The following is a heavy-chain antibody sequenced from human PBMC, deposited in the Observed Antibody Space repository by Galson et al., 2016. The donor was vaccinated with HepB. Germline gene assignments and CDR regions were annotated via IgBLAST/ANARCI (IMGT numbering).Heavy chain of an antibody. CDR3: ARTSGFP. Sequence: GRGLEWMAMIYPNDSDTRYNPSLEGHVIMSVDKSINTAYLQWRGLKPSDSGIYFCARTSGFPWGQGTQVTVSS. D-gene: IGHD5-12*01. V-gene: IGHV5-51*01. J-gene: IGHJ5*02. CDR2: IYPNDSDT.